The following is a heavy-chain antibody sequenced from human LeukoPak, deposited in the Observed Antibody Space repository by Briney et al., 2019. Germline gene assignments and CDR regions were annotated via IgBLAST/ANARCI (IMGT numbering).Heavy chain of an antibody. D-gene: IGHD6-13*01. CDR2: INPNNGGT. CDR3: AREGAPAADTNWFDP. J-gene: IGHJ5*02. V-gene: IGHV1-2*02. Sequence: ASVKVSCKTSGYIFTGYYMHWVRQAPGQGLEWMGWINPNNGGTNYAQKFQGRVTMTRDTSISTAYMELSRLRSDDTAVHYCAREGAPAADTNWFDPWGQGTLVTVSS. CDR1: GYIFTGYY.